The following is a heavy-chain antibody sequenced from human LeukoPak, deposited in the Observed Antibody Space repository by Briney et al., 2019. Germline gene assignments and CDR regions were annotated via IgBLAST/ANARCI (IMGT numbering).Heavy chain of an antibody. Sequence: PGGSLRLSCAASGFTVSSNEMSWVRQAPGKGLEWVSSISGGSTYYADSRKGRFTISRDNSKNTLHLQMNSLRAEDTAVYYCAKGSYSSSSDYWGQGTLVTVSS. D-gene: IGHD6-6*01. CDR2: ISGGST. CDR1: GFTVSSNE. V-gene: IGHV3-38-3*01. CDR3: AKGSYSSSSDY. J-gene: IGHJ4*02.